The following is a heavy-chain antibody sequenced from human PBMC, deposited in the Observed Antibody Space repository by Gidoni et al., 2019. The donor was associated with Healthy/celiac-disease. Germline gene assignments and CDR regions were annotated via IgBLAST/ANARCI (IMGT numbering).Heavy chain of an antibody. D-gene: IGHD2-21*02. Sequence: QVQLQESGPGLVKPSQTLSLTCTVSGCSISRGGYYWSWIRQHPGNGLEWIGYIYYSGSTYYNPSLKSRVTISVDTSKNQFSLKLSSVTAADTAVYYCARVWTATRGWFDPWGQGTLVTVSS. CDR2: IYYSGST. CDR1: GCSISRGGYY. V-gene: IGHV4-31*03. J-gene: IGHJ5*02. CDR3: ARVWTATRGWFDP.